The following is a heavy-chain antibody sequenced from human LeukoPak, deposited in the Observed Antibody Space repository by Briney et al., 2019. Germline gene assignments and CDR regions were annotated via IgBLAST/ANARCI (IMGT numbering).Heavy chain of an antibody. J-gene: IGHJ4*02. Sequence: GGSLTLSCAASGFTFSDYAMSWVRQAAGKGVEWVSGISDTGRRTYYADSVKGRFPISRDDSKKTVYLQVNTLRAEDTAIYFCARHDSFIPYWGQGTLVTVSS. CDR2: ISDTGRRT. CDR3: ARHDSFIPY. CDR1: GFTFSDYA. D-gene: IGHD2-21*01. V-gene: IGHV3-23*01.